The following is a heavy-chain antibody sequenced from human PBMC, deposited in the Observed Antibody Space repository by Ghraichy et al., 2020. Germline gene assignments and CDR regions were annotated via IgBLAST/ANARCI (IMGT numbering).Heavy chain of an antibody. CDR3: AKAWGYCSGGTCPSYNWFDP. J-gene: IGHJ5*02. V-gene: IGHV3-23*01. CDR2: IGASGGPT. CDR1: GFSFSSYV. D-gene: IGHD2-15*01. Sequence: GSQRLSCAASGFSFSSYVMSWVRQAPGKGLEWVSTIGASGGPTYYADSVKGRFTISRDNSKSTVSLQMNSLRAEDTAVYYCAKAWGYCSGGTCPSYNWFDPWGQGTLVTVSS.